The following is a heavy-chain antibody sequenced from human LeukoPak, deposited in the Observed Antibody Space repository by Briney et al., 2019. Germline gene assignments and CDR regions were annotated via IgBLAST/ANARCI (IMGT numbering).Heavy chain of an antibody. Sequence: SETLSLTCTVSGYSISSGYYWVWIRQPPGKGLEWIGSIYHSGSTNYNPSLKSRVTISVDTSKNQFSLKLSSVTAADTAAYYCARDWSYSGSNTPPDYWGQGTLVTVSS. CDR2: IYHSGST. J-gene: IGHJ4*02. D-gene: IGHD1-26*01. CDR3: ARDWSYSGSNTPPDY. V-gene: IGHV4-38-2*02. CDR1: GYSISSGYY.